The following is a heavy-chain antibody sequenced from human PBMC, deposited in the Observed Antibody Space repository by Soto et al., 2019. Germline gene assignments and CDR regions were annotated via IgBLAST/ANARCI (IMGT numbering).Heavy chain of an antibody. CDR2: IYYSGST. CDR1: GGSISSYY. D-gene: IGHD5-12*01. V-gene: IGHV4-59*08. CDR3: ARQLGLRSSYYFDY. Sequence: SETXSLTCTVSGGSISSYYWSWIRQPPGKGLEWIGYIYYSGSTNYNPSLKSRVTISVDTSKNQFSLKLSSVTAADTAVYYCARQLGLRSSYYFDYWGQGTLVTVSS. J-gene: IGHJ4*02.